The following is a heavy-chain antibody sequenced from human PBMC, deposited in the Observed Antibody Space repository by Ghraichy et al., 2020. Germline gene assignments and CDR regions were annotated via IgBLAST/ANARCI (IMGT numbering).Heavy chain of an antibody. CDR2: IYYSGST. J-gene: IGHJ4*02. Sequence: SETLSLTCTVSGGSIRSSSYYWGWIRQPPGKGLEWIGSIYYSGSTYYNPSLKSRVTISVDTSKNQFSLKLSSVTAADTAVYYCATGDGWYSSFDYWGQGTLVTVSS. CDR3: ATGDGWYSSFDY. V-gene: IGHV4-39*01. D-gene: IGHD6-19*01. CDR1: GGSIRSSSYY.